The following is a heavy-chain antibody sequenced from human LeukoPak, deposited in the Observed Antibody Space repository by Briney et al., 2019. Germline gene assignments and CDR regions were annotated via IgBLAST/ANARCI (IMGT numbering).Heavy chain of an antibody. CDR2: INSDGSST. D-gene: IGHD2-2*01. V-gene: IGHV3-74*01. CDR1: GFTFSSYW. J-gene: IGHJ5*02. Sequence: PGGSLRLSCAASGFTFSSYWMHWVRQAPGKGLVWVSRINSDGSSTSYADSVKGRFTISGDNAKNTLYLQMNSLRAEDTAVYYCAREFIVVVPAAMTKGNWFDPWGQGTLVTVSS. CDR3: AREFIVVVPAAMTKGNWFDP.